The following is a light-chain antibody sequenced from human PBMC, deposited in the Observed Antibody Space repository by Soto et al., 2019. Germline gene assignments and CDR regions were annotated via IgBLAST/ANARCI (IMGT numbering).Light chain of an antibody. J-gene: IGKJ1*01. CDR1: QSVSTN. V-gene: IGKV3-15*01. CDR3: QQYNSYSWT. CDR2: GAY. Sequence: EIMLKQSPGTLSLSQGERATLSCRASQSVSTNLAWYQQRPGQAPRLIISGAYTRATGIPARFSGSGSGTEFTLTISSLQSEDFATYYCQQYNSYSWTFGQGTKV.